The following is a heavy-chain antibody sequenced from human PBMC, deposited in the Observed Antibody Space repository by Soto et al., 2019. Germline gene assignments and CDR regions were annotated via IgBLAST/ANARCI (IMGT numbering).Heavy chain of an antibody. CDR2: INHSGST. Sequence: PSETLSLTCAVYGGSFSGYYWSWIRQPPGKGLEWIGEINHSGSTNYNPSLKSRVTISVDTSKNQFSLKLSSVTAADTAVYYCARGRGYSYGFLYWYYGMDVWGRGTTVTVSS. CDR1: GGSFSGYY. D-gene: IGHD5-18*01. V-gene: IGHV4-34*01. J-gene: IGHJ6*02. CDR3: ARGRGYSYGFLYWYYGMDV.